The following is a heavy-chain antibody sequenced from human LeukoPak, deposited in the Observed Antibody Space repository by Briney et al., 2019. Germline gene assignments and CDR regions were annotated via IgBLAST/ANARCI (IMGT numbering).Heavy chain of an antibody. Sequence: SETLSLTCTVSGYSISSGYYWGWIRPPPGKGLEWIGSTYHSGSTYYNPSLKSRVTISVDTSKNQLSLKLSSVTVADTAVYYCARVPHSSSSEWFDPWGQGTLVTVSS. CDR3: ARVPHSSSSEWFDP. CDR2: TYHSGST. CDR1: GYSISSGYY. J-gene: IGHJ5*02. V-gene: IGHV4-38-2*02. D-gene: IGHD6-6*01.